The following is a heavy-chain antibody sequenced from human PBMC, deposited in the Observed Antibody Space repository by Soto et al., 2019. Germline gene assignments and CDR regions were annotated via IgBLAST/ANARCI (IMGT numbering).Heavy chain of an antibody. V-gene: IGHV3-48*03. D-gene: IGHD6-19*01. Sequence: EVQLVESGGGLVQPGGSLRLSCVASGFMFDSYAMNWVRQAPGKGLEWVSYISPGGDRIYYAESLKGRITISRDKARNSPSLPMNILGEEGTAVYYCTKSARSAGWGVDFWGQGTLVTVSS. J-gene: IGHJ4*02. CDR3: TKSARSAGWGVDF. CDR1: GFMFDSYA. CDR2: ISPGGDRI.